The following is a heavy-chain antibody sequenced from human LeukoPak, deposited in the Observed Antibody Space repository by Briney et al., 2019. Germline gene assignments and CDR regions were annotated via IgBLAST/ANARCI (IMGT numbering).Heavy chain of an antibody. Sequence: PSETLSLTCAVYGGSFSGYYWTWIRQAPGKGLEWIGEINHSGSTNYNPSLKSRVTISVDTSKNQFSLKLSSVTAADMAVYYCASRYYGSGSYSDYWGQGTLVTVSS. V-gene: IGHV4-34*01. CDR3: ASRYYGSGSYSDY. CDR1: GGSFSGYY. CDR2: INHSGST. D-gene: IGHD3-10*01. J-gene: IGHJ4*02.